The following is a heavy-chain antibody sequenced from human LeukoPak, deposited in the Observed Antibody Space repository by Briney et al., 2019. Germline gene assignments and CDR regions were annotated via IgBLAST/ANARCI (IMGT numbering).Heavy chain of an antibody. CDR3: ARRGTYYDFWSGYPTYFDY. CDR1: GGSFSGYY. D-gene: IGHD3-3*01. CDR2: INHSGST. V-gene: IGHV4-34*01. J-gene: IGHJ4*02. Sequence: PSETLSLTCAVYGGSFSGYYWSWICQPPGKGLEWIGEINHSGSTNYNPSLKSRVTISVDTSKNQFSLKLSSVTAADTAVYYCARRGTYYDFWSGYPTYFDYWGQGTLVTVSS.